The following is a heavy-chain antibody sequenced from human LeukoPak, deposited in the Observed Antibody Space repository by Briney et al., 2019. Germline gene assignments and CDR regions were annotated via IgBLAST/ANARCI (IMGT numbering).Heavy chain of an antibody. CDR1: GFTFSNAW. V-gene: IGHV3-23*01. CDR3: AKDRLLNCRGDCYIFDY. D-gene: IGHD2-21*02. J-gene: IGHJ4*02. CDR2: ISGSGDST. Sequence: GGSLRLSCAASGFTFSNAWMSWVRQAPGMGLEWVSSISGSGDSTFYADSVKGRFSISRDNSKNTLYLQVNGLRTEDTAVYYCAKDRLLNCRGDCYIFDYWGQGTVVTVSS.